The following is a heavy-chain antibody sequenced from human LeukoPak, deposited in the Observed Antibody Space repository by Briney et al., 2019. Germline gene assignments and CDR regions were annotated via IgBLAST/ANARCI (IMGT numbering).Heavy chain of an antibody. Sequence: KAGGSLRLSCAASGFTFSSYSMNWVRQAPGKGLEWVSSISSSSSYIYYADSVKGRFTISRDNAKNSLYLQMNSLRAEDTAVYYCARDPPGIAAAEWGQGTLVTVSS. J-gene: IGHJ4*02. CDR1: GFTFSSYS. CDR3: ARDPPGIAAAE. V-gene: IGHV3-21*01. D-gene: IGHD6-13*01. CDR2: ISSSSSYI.